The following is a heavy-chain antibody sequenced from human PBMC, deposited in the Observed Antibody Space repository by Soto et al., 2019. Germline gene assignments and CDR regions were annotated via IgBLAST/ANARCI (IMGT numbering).Heavy chain of an antibody. Sequence: QVELQESGPGLVQASETLSLTCTVSGGTIDDSYWTWVRHVPGRGLEWIGFVHHSGRTSYNPSLESRVPISLDKSNSQFSLRLTSRTAADTAVYFCARVRWLAECHSRDVWGKEPTVTVS. CDR2: VHHSGRT. D-gene: IGHD3-10*01. V-gene: IGHV4-59*12. J-gene: IGHJ6*03. CDR3: ARVRWLAECHSRDV. CDR1: GGTIDDSY.